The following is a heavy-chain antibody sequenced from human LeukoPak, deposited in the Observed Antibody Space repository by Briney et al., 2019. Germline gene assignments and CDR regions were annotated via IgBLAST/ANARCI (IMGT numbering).Heavy chain of an antibody. J-gene: IGHJ3*02. CDR2: ISGSGGST. CDR1: GFTFSSYS. D-gene: IGHD6-13*01. CDR3: ANRPSAYSSSGVAFDI. V-gene: IGHV3-23*01. Sequence: GGSLRLSCAASGFTFSSYSMNWVRQAPGKGLEWVSAISGSGGSTYYADSVKGRFTISRDNSKNTLYLQMNCLRAEDTAVYYCANRPSAYSSSGVAFDIWGQGTMVTVSS.